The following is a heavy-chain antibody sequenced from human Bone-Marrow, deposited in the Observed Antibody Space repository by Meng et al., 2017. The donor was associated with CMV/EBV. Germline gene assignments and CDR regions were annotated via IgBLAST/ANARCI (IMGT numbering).Heavy chain of an antibody. J-gene: IGHJ5*02. D-gene: IGHD2-15*01. CDR3: ARGALHCSGGSCFRGFDP. CDR2: IYHSGST. Sequence: ITRSNWRTWVRQTPGKGLEWIGEIYHSGSTNYSPSLKSRATISVDKSKNQFSLTLNSLIAADTAVYYCARGALHCSGGSCFRGFDPWGRGTLVTVSS. CDR1: ITRSNW. V-gene: IGHV4-4*02.